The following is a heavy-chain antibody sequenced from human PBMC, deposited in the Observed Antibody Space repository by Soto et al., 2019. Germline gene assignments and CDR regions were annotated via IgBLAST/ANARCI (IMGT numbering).Heavy chain of an antibody. CDR2: IYYSGST. J-gene: IGHJ4*02. CDR3: ARGPRYSSGWDH. V-gene: IGHV4-59*01. CDR1: GGSISSYY. D-gene: IGHD6-19*01. Sequence: PSETLSLTCTVSGGSISSYYWSWIRQPPGKGLEWIGYIYYSGSTNYNPSLKSRVTISVDTSKNQFSLKLSSVTAADTAVYYCARGPRYSSGWDHWGQVTLVTFYS.